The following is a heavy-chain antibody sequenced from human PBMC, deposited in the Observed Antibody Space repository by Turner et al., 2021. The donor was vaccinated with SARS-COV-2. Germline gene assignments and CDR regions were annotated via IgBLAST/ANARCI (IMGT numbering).Heavy chain of an antibody. CDR2: ITSSDT. D-gene: IGHD3-22*01. J-gene: IGHJ4*02. Sequence: EVQLVESGGGLVKPGGSLRIYCAAFGFTFSSYSMNWVRQAPGKGLGWVSSITSSDTYYRDSVKGRFTSSSDNAKNSLYLQMNSLRAEDTAVYYCVRDKDSSDYYYWGQGNLVTVSS. CDR1: GFTFSSYS. V-gene: IGHV3-21*01. CDR3: VRDKDSSDYYY.